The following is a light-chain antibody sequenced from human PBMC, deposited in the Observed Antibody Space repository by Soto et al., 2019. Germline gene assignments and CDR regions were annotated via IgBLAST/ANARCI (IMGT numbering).Light chain of an antibody. CDR2: KAS. CDR1: QSISSW. J-gene: IGKJ4*01. V-gene: IGKV1-5*03. Sequence: DIQMTQSPSTLSASVGDRVTITCRASQSISSWLAWYQQKPGKAPKLLIYKASSLESGVPSRFSGSGPGTEFTLTISSLQPDDFATYYRQQYNSYPLTFGGGTKVEIK. CDR3: QQYNSYPLT.